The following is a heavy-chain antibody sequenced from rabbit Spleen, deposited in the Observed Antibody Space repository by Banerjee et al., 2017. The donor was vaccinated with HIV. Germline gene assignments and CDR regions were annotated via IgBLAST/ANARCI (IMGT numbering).Heavy chain of an antibody. V-gene: IGHV1S40*01. CDR1: GVSLNSGYD. J-gene: IGHJ6*01. Sequence: QSLEESGGDLVKPGASLTLTCIASGVSLNSGYDMCWVRQAPGKGLEWVACAYAGSSGSTYSATWAKGRFTISKTSSTTVTLQMTSLTAADTATYFCARDTATSFSTYGMDLWGQGTLVTVS. CDR3: ARDTATSFSTYGMDL. D-gene: IGHD1-1*01. CDR2: AYAGSSGST.